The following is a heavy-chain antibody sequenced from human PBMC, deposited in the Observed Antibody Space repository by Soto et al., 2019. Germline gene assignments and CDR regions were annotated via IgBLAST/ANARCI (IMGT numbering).Heavy chain of an antibody. CDR3: AGKSNSWAFFDN. V-gene: IGHV3-48*02. J-gene: IGHJ4*02. D-gene: IGHD6-13*01. CDR2: IGASGRTI. CDR1: GFTFRSNS. Sequence: EVRLVESGGGLVQPGGSLRLSCAASGFTFRSNSMNWVRQTPGKGLEWISHIGASGRTIYYADSVKGRFTISRDNAQNSLYLQMNSLRDEDTAVYYCAGKSNSWAFFDNWGQGTLVTVSS.